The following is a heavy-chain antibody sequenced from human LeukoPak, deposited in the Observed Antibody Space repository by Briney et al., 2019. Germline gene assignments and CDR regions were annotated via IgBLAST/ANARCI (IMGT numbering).Heavy chain of an antibody. D-gene: IGHD4-23*01. CDR3: PIQLYGGSST. Sequence: GGSLRLSCAASGFTFSDYAMNWVRRAPGKGLEWVSSISHSSTYIYYADSVKGRFTISRDNAKNSLYLQMNSLRAEDTAVYYCPIQLYGGSSTWGQGTLVTVSS. V-gene: IGHV3-21*01. CDR2: ISHSSTYI. CDR1: GFTFSDYA. J-gene: IGHJ5*02.